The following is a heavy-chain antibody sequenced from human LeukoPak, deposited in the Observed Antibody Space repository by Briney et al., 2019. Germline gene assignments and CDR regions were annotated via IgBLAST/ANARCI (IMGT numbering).Heavy chain of an antibody. D-gene: IGHD6-13*01. V-gene: IGHV1-8*01. J-gene: IGHJ4*02. CDR3: ARGPRAAAGVRHLNY. Sequence: GASVKVSCKASGYTFTRYDINWVRQATGQGLEWMGWMNPNSGNTGYAQKFQGRVTMTRNTSISTAYMELSSLRSEDAAVYYCARGPRAAAGVRHLNYWGQGTLVTVSS. CDR1: GYTFTRYD. CDR2: MNPNSGNT.